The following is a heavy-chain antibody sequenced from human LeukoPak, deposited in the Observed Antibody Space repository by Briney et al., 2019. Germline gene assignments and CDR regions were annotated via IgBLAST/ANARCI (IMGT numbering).Heavy chain of an antibody. CDR2: IYHSGST. J-gene: IGHJ4*02. CDR3: ARYGGPFDY. D-gene: IGHD4/OR15-4a*01. V-gene: IGHV4-38-2*01. CDR1: GYSISSGYY. Sequence: SETLSLTCAVSGYSISSGYYWGWIRQPPGKGLEWIGSIYHSGSTYYNPSLKSRVTISVDTSKNQSSLKLSSVTAADTAVYYCARYGGPFDYWGQGTLVTVSS.